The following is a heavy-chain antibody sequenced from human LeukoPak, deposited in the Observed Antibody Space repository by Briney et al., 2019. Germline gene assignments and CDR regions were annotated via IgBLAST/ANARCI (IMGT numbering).Heavy chain of an antibody. CDR2: ISYDGSNK. CDR1: GFTFSSYA. Sequence: GRSLRLSCAASGFTFSSYAMHWVRQAPGKGLEWVAVISYDGSNKYYADSVKGRFTISRDNSENTLYLEMSSLRGEDTAVYYCARGDYDLSGSYHYGMDVWGQGTTVTVSS. D-gene: IGHD3-10*01. V-gene: IGHV3-30-3*01. CDR3: ARGDYDLSGSYHYGMDV. J-gene: IGHJ6*02.